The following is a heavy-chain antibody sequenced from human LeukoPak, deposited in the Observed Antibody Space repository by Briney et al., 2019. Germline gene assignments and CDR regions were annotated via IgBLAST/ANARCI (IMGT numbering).Heavy chain of an antibody. CDR2: ISSNGGST. V-gene: IGHV3-64D*06. CDR1: GFTFSSYA. Sequence: PGGSLRLSCSASGFTFSSYAMHWVRQAPGKGLEYVSAISSNGGSTYHADSVKGRFTISRDNSKNTLYLQMSSLRAEDTAVYYCVKEGIPGYSSSWYGVDYWGQGTLVTVSS. J-gene: IGHJ4*02. D-gene: IGHD6-13*01. CDR3: VKEGIPGYSSSWYGVDY.